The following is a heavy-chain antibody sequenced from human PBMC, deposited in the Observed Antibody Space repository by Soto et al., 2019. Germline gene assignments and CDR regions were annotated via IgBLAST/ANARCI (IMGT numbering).Heavy chain of an antibody. D-gene: IGHD1-26*01. Sequence: SETLSLTCTVSGGSISSYYWSWIRQPPGKGLEWIGYIYYSGSTNYNPSLKSRVTISVDTSKDQFSLKLSSVTAADTAVYYCARDLGRGAGATYYYYGMDVWGQGTTVTVS. CDR1: GGSISSYY. V-gene: IGHV4-59*01. J-gene: IGHJ6*02. CDR3: ARDLGRGAGATYYYYGMDV. CDR2: IYYSGST.